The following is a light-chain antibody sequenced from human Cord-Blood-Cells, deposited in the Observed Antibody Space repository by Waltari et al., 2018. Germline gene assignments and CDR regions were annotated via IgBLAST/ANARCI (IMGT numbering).Light chain of an antibody. J-gene: IGLJ2*01. V-gene: IGLV1-47*01. CDR2: QNT. Sequence: QSVLTQPPSASGTPGQRVPSPCSGSSSKIGSTYVYWYQQLPGTAPKLLLYQNTQRPAGLPDRYSGSRSVPSASLSISVRRSEDDADYYCAAWDDTLNGTVFGGGTKLTVL. CDR1: SSKIGSTY. CDR3: AAWDDTLNGTV.